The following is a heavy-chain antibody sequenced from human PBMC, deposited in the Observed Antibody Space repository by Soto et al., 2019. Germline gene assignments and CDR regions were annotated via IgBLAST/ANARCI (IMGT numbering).Heavy chain of an antibody. CDR3: ARTGLLHGMDV. J-gene: IGHJ6*02. CDR2: ISYDGSNK. D-gene: IGHD2-15*01. CDR1: GFIFSSYA. Sequence: QVQLVESGGGVVQPGRSLRLSCAASGFIFSSYAMHWVRQAPGKGLEWVAVISYDGSNKYYADSVKGRFTISRDNSQNPLFLQMNSLRAEDTAVYYCARTGLLHGMDVWGQGTTVTVSS. V-gene: IGHV3-30-3*01.